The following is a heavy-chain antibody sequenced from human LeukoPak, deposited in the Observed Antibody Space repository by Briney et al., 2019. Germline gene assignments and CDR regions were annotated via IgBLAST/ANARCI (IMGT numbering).Heavy chain of an antibody. CDR1: GYSFTNYW. CDR3: ARRRFYTAMVSPFDY. D-gene: IGHD5-18*01. J-gene: IGHJ4*02. Sequence: GESLKISCKGSGYSFTNYWIGWVRQMPGKGLEWMGIIYPGDSDTKYSPSFQGQVTISADKSISTAYLQWSSLKASDTAMYYCARRRFYTAMVSPFDYWGQGTLVTVSS. V-gene: IGHV5-51*01. CDR2: IYPGDSDT.